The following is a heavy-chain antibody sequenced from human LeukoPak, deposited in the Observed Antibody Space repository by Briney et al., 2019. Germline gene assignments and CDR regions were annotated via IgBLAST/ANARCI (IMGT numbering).Heavy chain of an antibody. CDR2: FDPEDGET. J-gene: IGHJ4*02. D-gene: IGHD3-10*01. CDR3: AKITAYYGSGSYQDY. CDR1: GYTLTELS. V-gene: IGHV1-24*01. Sequence: GASVKVSCKVSGYTLTELSMHWVRQAPGKGLEWMGGFDPEDGETIYAQKFQGRVTMTEDTSTDPAYMELSTVRSEDTAVYYCAKITAYYGSGSYQDYWGQGTLVTVSS.